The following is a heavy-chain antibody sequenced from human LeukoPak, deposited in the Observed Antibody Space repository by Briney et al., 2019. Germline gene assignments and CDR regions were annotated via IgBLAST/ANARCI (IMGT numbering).Heavy chain of an antibody. CDR1: GFTFSSYA. J-gene: IGHJ4*02. V-gene: IGHV3-23*01. Sequence: PGGSLRLSCAASGFTFSSYAMSWVRQAPGKGLEWVSAISGSGGSAYYADSVKGRFSISRDNSKNTLYLQMNSLRAEDTAVYYCAKDLRDGYNCYWGQGTLVTVSS. CDR2: ISGSGGSA. CDR3: AKDLRDGYNCY. D-gene: IGHD5-24*01.